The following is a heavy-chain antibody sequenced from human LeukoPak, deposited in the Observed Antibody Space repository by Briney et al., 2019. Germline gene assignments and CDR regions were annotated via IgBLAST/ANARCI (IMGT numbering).Heavy chain of an antibody. V-gene: IGHV3-30*03. Sequence: GGSLRLSCAASGFTFSSYWMSWVRQAPGKGLEWVAVISYDGTNEYYADSVKGRFTISRDNSKNTLYLQMNSLRVEDTAVYYCASGAGGWELLTKSTFDYWGQGTLVTVSS. D-gene: IGHD1-26*01. CDR1: GFTFSSYW. CDR3: ASGAGGWELLTKSTFDY. CDR2: ISYDGTNE. J-gene: IGHJ4*02.